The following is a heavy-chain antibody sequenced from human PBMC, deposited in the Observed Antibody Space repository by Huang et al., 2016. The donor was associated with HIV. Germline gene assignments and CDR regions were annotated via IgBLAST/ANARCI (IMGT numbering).Heavy chain of an antibody. D-gene: IGHD3-22*01. CDR1: GFTFSNYD. J-gene: IGHJ4*02. CDR3: ARARGYLYDSTGYYSRYYFDT. Sequence: QVQLVQSGAEVKKPGASVKVSCKASGFTFSNYDFNWVRQASGQGLEWMGWMNPKSCNTGYAKKFQGRVTITRNTSITTAYMELRSLRSEDTAVYYCARARGYLYDSTGYYSRYYFDTWGQGTLVTVSS. V-gene: IGHV1-8*03. CDR2: MNPKSCNT.